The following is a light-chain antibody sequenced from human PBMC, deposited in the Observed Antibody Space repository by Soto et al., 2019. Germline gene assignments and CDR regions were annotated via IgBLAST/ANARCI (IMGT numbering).Light chain of an antibody. CDR1: QSVSSN. V-gene: IGKV3-15*01. J-gene: IGKJ4*01. CDR3: QQYNNWPTVT. Sequence: EIVMTQSPATLSVSPGERATLSCRASQSVSSNLAWYQQKPGQAHRLLIYGASTRATGIPAKFSGRGSGTEFTLTIMRHQLEDFAVYYCQQYNNWPTVTVGGVNKVEIK. CDR2: GAS.